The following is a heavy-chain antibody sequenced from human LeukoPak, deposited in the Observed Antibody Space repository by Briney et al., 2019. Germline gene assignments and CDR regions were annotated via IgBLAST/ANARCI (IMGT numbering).Heavy chain of an antibody. V-gene: IGHV4-38-2*02. CDR1: GCSISSGYY. D-gene: IGHD3-10*01. CDR3: ARGSGSYGSNMDV. J-gene: IGHJ6*03. Sequence: PSETLSLTCTVSGCSISSGYYWGWIRQPPGKGLEWIGSIYHSGSTNYNPSLKSRVTISIDTSKNQFSLKLNSVTVADTAIYYCARGSGSYGSNMDVWGKGTTVTISS. CDR2: IYHSGST.